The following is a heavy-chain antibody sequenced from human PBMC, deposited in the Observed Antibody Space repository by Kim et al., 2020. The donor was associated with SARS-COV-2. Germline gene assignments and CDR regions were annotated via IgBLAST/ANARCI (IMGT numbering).Heavy chain of an antibody. V-gene: IGHV3-74*01. J-gene: IGHJ4*02. CDR3: VRDNIQLGDH. Sequence: GGSLRLSCAACGFTFNNYWMHWVRQAPGKGLEWVSHINSDGSGTSYADSVKGRFTISRDNAGNMVYLQMSSLRAEDTAVYYCVRDNIQLGDHWGQGTLVTVSA. CDR1: GFTFNNYW. CDR2: INSDGSGT. D-gene: IGHD1-1*01.